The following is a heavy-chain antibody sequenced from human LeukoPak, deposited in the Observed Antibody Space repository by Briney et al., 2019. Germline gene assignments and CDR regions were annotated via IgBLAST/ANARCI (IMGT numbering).Heavy chain of an antibody. V-gene: IGHV3-7*01. Sequence: GGSLRLSGAASGFTFTCCWMSWVRQTPGKGLEWVASIKQDGREKFYADSVQGRFTISRDNAKNSLYLQVNSLRAEDTAVYYCARVPGRTRYFDSWGQGILVTVSS. CDR3: ARVPGRTRYFDS. CDR2: IKQDGREK. D-gene: IGHD1-26*01. J-gene: IGHJ4*02. CDR1: GFTFTCCW.